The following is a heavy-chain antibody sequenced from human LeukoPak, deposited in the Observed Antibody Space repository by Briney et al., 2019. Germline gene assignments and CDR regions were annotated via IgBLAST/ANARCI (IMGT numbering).Heavy chain of an antibody. CDR2: INHTGST. D-gene: IGHD5-12*01. Sequence: SETLSLTCVVYDDSFSGCFWSWIRQPPGKGLEWIGEINHTGSTNYNPSLKSRVTISVDTSKNQFSLKLSSVTTADTAVYYCARVESSATGYYFDYWGQGTLVTVSS. V-gene: IGHV4-34*01. CDR1: DDSFSGCF. CDR3: ARVESSATGYYFDY. J-gene: IGHJ4*02.